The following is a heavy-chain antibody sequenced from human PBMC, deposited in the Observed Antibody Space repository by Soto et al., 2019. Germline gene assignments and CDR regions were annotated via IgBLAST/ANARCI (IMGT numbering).Heavy chain of an antibody. Sequence: GGSMRLSCAASGCNFSSYAMSWVRQAPGKGLEWVSAISGSGGSTYYADSVKGRFTISRDNSKNTLYLQMNSLRAEDTAVYYCAKVGGSNSPFDYWGQGTLVTVSS. D-gene: IGHD2-15*01. CDR2: ISGSGGST. CDR3: AKVGGSNSPFDY. CDR1: GCNFSSYA. V-gene: IGHV3-23*01. J-gene: IGHJ4*02.